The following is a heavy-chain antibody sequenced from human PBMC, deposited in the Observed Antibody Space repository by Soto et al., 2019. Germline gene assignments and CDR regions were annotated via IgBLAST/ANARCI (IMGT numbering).Heavy chain of an antibody. CDR1: GFTFSSYA. CDR2: ISYDGSNK. Sequence: QVQLVESGGGVVQPGRSLRLSCAASGFTFSSYAMHWVRQAPGKGLEWVAVISYDGSNKYYADSVKGRFTISRDNSKNTVDLQMNSLGAEDTAVYYCARGRRFVEWLLFYGMDVWGQGTTVTVSS. D-gene: IGHD3-3*01. V-gene: IGHV3-30-3*01. J-gene: IGHJ6*02. CDR3: ARGRRFVEWLLFYGMDV.